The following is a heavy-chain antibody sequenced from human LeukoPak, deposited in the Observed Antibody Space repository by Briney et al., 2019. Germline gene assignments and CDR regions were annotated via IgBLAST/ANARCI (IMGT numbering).Heavy chain of an antibody. CDR3: ARWGAYYDILTGLKNYYFDY. J-gene: IGHJ4*02. CDR1: GYTFTGYY. D-gene: IGHD3-9*01. CDR2: INPNSGGT. Sequence: ASVKVSCKASGYTFTGYYTHWVRQAPGQGLEWMGWINPNSGGTNYAQKFQGRVTMTRDTSISTAYMELSRLRSDDTAVYYCARWGAYYDILTGLKNYYFDYWGQGTLVTVSS. V-gene: IGHV1-2*02.